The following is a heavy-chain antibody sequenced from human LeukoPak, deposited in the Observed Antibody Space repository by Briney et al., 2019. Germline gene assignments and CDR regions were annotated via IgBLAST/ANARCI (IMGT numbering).Heavy chain of an antibody. J-gene: IGHJ4*02. D-gene: IGHD6-19*01. CDR3: ARVYSSGWYYFDY. CDR2: INHSGST. Sequence: SETLSLTCAVYGGSFSGYYWSWIRQPPGKGLGWIGEINHSGSTNYNPSLKSRVTISVDTSKNQFSLKLSSVTAADTAVYYCARVYSSGWYYFDYWGQGTLVTVSS. CDR1: GGSFSGYY. V-gene: IGHV4-34*01.